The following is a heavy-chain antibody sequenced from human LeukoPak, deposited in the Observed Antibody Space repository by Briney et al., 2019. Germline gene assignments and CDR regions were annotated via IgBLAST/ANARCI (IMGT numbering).Heavy chain of an antibody. CDR1: GFTFDDYG. V-gene: IGHV3-20*04. CDR2: INWNGGST. CDR3: ARPLRYFDWATDAFDI. Sequence: GGSLRLSCAASGFTFDDYGMSWGRQAAGKGLQWVSGINWNGGSTGYADSVKGRFTISRDNAKNSLYLQMNSLRAEDTALYYCARPLRYFDWATDAFDIWGQGTMVTVSS. J-gene: IGHJ3*02. D-gene: IGHD3-9*01.